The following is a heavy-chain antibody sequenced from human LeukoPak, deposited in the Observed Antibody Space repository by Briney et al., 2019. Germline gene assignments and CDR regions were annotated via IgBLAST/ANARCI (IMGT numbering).Heavy chain of an antibody. V-gene: IGHV4-4*07. CDR1: GGSISSYF. CDR2: IYISGST. Sequence: SETLSLACTVSGGSISSYFWTWIRQPAGKGLEWIGRIYISGSTNYNPSLMSRVTMSVDTSKNQFSLKLSSVTAADTAVYYCARERGKLRGDAFGIWGQGTMVTVSS. J-gene: IGHJ3*02. D-gene: IGHD3-16*01. CDR3: ARERGKLRGDAFGI.